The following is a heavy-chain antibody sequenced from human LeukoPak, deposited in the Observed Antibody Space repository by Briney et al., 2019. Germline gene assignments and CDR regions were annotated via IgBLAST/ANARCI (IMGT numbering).Heavy chain of an antibody. CDR1: GGSITSGTYY. D-gene: IGHD6-13*01. V-gene: IGHV4-31*03. Sequence: SETLSLTCTVSGGSITSGTYYWTWIRHHPGKGLEWIGYIYSSGDTQCNPSLRSRVTMSVDTSKSQFSLKLSSVTAADTAVYYCARDSSSWGHYFDYWGQGTLVTVSS. J-gene: IGHJ4*02. CDR3: ARDSSSWGHYFDY. CDR2: IYSSGDT.